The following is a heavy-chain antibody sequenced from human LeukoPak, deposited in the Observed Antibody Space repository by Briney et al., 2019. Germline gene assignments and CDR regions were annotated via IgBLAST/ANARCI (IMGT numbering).Heavy chain of an antibody. CDR3: ARSGKMATITWGVLDY. Sequence: GGSLRLSCAASGFTFSSYEMNWVRQAPGKGLEWVSYISSSGSTIYYADSVKGRFTISRDNAKNSLYLQMNSLRAEDAAVYYCARSGKMATITWGVLDYWGQGTLVTVSS. CDR2: ISSSGSTI. V-gene: IGHV3-48*03. J-gene: IGHJ4*02. CDR1: GFTFSSYE. D-gene: IGHD5-24*01.